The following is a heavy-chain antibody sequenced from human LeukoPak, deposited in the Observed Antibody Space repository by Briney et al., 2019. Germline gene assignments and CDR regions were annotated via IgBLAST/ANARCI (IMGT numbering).Heavy chain of an antibody. CDR2: INPNGGGT. CDR1: GYTFTDHY. V-gene: IGHV1-2*02. J-gene: IGHJ4*02. Sequence: GASVKVSCKASGYTFTDHYLHWLRQAPGQGLEYLGWINPNGGGTNFPQKFQGRVTMTRDTSISTAYMELSRLRSDDTAVYYCARSRSGWFYYFDYWGQGTLVTVSS. D-gene: IGHD6-19*01. CDR3: ARSRSGWFYYFDY.